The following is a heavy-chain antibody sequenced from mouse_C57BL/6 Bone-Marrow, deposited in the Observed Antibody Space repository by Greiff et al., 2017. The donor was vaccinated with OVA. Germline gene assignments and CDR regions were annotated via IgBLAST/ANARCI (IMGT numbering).Heavy chain of an antibody. CDR1: GYTFTEYT. V-gene: IGHV1-62-2*01. Sequence: QVQLQQSGAELVKPGASVKLSCKASGYTFTEYTIHWVKQRSGQGLEWIGWFYPGSGSIKYHEKFKDKATLTADKSSSTVYMELSRLTSEDSAVYFCARHEGSYYGSSPYAMDYWGQGTSVTVSS. CDR2: FYPGSGSI. D-gene: IGHD1-1*01. CDR3: ARHEGSYYGSSPYAMDY. J-gene: IGHJ4*01.